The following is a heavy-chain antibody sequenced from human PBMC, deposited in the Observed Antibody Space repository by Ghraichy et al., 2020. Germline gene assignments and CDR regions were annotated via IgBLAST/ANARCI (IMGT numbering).Heavy chain of an antibody. CDR2: ISSSGNSI. J-gene: IGHJ6*02. CDR1: GFTFRSYE. Sequence: GGSLRLSCAASGFTFRSYEMNWVRQAPGKGLEWVSYISSSGNSIHYADSVKGRFTISRDNAKNSLYLQMNSLRAEDTAVYYCARADYYYYGMDVWGQGTTVTVSS. CDR3: ARADYYYYGMDV. V-gene: IGHV3-48*03.